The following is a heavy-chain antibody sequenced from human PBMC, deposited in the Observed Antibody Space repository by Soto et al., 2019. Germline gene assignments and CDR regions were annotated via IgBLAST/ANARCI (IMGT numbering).Heavy chain of an antibody. V-gene: IGHV1-69*01. CDR3: ARDRWTESRGYGVYLGMDV. J-gene: IGHJ6*01. CDR2: SIPRFRAA. CDR1: GVTFSNDA. D-gene: IGHD4-17*01. Sequence: QVQLVQSGADVREPGSSVKVTCKASGVTFSNDAISWVRQAPGQGLEWMGLSIPRFRAANYAQKFQGRVTIKGDESTGTADMELRGLTSEDTAVYYCARDRWTESRGYGVYLGMDVWGQGTTVIVSS.